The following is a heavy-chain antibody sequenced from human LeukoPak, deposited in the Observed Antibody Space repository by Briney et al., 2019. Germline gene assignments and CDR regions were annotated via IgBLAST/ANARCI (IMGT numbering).Heavy chain of an antibody. V-gene: IGHV1-2*06. CDR3: ARGPRLDSSGWYYGAFDI. J-gene: IGHJ3*02. CDR2: INPNSGGT. CDR1: GYSFTGYY. D-gene: IGHD6-19*01. Sequence: GASVKVSCKASGYSFTGYYMHWVRQAPGQGLEWMGRINPNSGGTNYAQKFQGRVTMTRDTSISTAYMELSRLRSDDMAVYYCARGPRLDSSGWYYGAFDIWGQGTMVTVSS.